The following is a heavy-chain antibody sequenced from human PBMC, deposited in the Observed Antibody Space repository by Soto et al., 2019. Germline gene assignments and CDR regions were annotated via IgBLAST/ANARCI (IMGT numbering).Heavy chain of an antibody. CDR1: GFTFSSYA. D-gene: IGHD6-19*01. CDR2: ISGSGGTT. V-gene: IGHV3-23*01. Sequence: EVQLLESGGGLVQPGGSLRLSCAASGFTFSSYAMSWVRQAPGKGLEWVSAISGSGGTTYYAASVKGRFTFSRDNSKNTLYLQMNGRRAEDTAVYYCAKTANGWFSAFDIWGQGTMVTVSS. J-gene: IGHJ3*02. CDR3: AKTANGWFSAFDI.